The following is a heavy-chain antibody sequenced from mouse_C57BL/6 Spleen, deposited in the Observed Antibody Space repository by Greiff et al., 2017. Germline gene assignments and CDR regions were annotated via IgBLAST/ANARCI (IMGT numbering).Heavy chain of an antibody. CDR3: ARWLLPPRYFDV. CDR2: IYPGDGGT. CDR1: GYAFSSYW. D-gene: IGHD2-3*01. V-gene: IGHV1-80*01. J-gene: IGHJ1*03. Sequence: VQLQQSGAELVKPGASVKISCKASGYAFSSYWMNWVKQRPGQGLEWIGQIYPGDGGTNYNGKFKGKATLTADKSSSTAYMQLSSLTSEDSAVYFCARWLLPPRYFDVWGTGTTVTVSS.